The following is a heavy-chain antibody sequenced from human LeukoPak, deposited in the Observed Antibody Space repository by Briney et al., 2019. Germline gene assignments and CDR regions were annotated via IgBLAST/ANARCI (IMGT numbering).Heavy chain of an antibody. CDR2: IKQDGSEK. CDR3: ARDRRYCSGGSCYWVGVVDY. V-gene: IGHV3-7*01. J-gene: IGHJ4*02. CDR1: GFTFSSYW. D-gene: IGHD2-15*01. Sequence: GGSLRLSCAASGFTFSSYWMSWVRQAPGKGLEWVANIKQDGSEKYYVDSVKGRFTISRDNAKNSLYLQMNSLRAEDTAVYYCARDRRYCSGGSCYWVGVVDYWGQGTLVTVSS.